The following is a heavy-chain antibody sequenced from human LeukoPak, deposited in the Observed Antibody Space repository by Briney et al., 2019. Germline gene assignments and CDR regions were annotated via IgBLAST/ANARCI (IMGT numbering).Heavy chain of an antibody. CDR2: IIHMLGIA. CDR1: VGTFSSYA. V-gene: IGHV1-69*04. CDR3: ARGHCSGGSCYPGDY. Sequence: ASVKASCKASVGTFSSYAISWVRQAPGQGLEWMGRIIHMLGIANYAQKFQGRVTINADKSTSTAYIELSSLRSEDTAEYYCARGHCSGGSCYPGDYWGQGTLVSVSS. D-gene: IGHD2-15*01. J-gene: IGHJ4*02.